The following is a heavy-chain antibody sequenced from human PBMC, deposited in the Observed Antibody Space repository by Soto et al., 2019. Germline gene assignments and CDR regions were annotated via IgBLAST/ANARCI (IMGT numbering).Heavy chain of an antibody. CDR1: GGSISSSNW. CDR3: ARAGIAVAGRDYYYYGMDV. J-gene: IGHJ6*02. CDR2: IYHSGST. V-gene: IGHV4-4*02. Sequence: SETLSLTCAVSGGSISSSNWWSWVRQPPGKGLEWIGEIYHSGSTNYNPSLKSRVTISVDKSKNQFSLKLSSVTAADTAVYYCARAGIAVAGRDYYYYGMDVWGQGTTVTVSS. D-gene: IGHD6-19*01.